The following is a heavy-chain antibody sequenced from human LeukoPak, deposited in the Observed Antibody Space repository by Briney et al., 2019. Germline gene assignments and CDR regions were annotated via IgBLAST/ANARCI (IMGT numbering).Heavy chain of an antibody. V-gene: IGHV1-2*02. CDR2: INPNSGGT. D-gene: IGHD6-13*01. Sequence: GASVKVSCKASGYTFTGYYMHWVRQAPGQGLEWMGWINPNSGGTNYAQKFQGRVTMTRDTSISTAYMELSRLRSDDTAVYYCARELIAAAANIWFDPWGQGTLVTVSS. CDR3: ARELIAAAANIWFDP. CDR1: GYTFTGYY. J-gene: IGHJ5*02.